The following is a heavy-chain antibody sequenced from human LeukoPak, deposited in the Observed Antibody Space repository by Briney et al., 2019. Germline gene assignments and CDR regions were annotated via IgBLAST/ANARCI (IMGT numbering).Heavy chain of an antibody. D-gene: IGHD1-26*01. J-gene: IGHJ4*02. V-gene: IGHV4-34*01. CDR1: GGSFSGYY. CDR2: INHSGST. CDR3: ARGGSPVGATNDY. Sequence: PSETLSLTCAVYGGSFSGYYWSWVRQPPGKGLEWIGEINHSGSTNYNPSLKSLVTISVDTSKNQFSLKLSSVTDADTSVYYCARGGSPVGATNDYWGQGTLVTVSS.